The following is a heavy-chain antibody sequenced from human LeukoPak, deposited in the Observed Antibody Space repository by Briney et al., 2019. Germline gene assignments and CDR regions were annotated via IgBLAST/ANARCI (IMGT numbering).Heavy chain of an antibody. CDR2: IYSGGST. J-gene: IGHJ3*02. CDR3: ARAFSSGWHAFDI. D-gene: IGHD6-19*01. CDR1: GFTFSDYY. V-gene: IGHV3-53*01. Sequence: GGSLRLSCAASGFTFSDYYMSWVRQAPGKGLEWVSVIYSGGSTYYTDSVKGRFTISRDNSKNTLYLQMNSLRVEDTAVYYCARAFSSGWHAFDIWGQGTMVTVSS.